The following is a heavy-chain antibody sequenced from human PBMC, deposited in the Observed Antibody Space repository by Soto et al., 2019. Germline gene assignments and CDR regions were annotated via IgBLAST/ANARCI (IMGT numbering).Heavy chain of an antibody. V-gene: IGHV3-49*03. Sequence: GGSLRLSCTASGFTFGDYAMSWFRQAPGKGLEWVGFIRSKAYGGTTEYAASVKGRFTISRDDSKSIAYLQMNSLKTEDTAVYYCTRDLGLCGGDCYSGYYWGQGTLVTVSS. D-gene: IGHD2-21*02. J-gene: IGHJ4*02. CDR3: TRDLGLCGGDCYSGYY. CDR2: IRSKAYGGTT. CDR1: GFTFGDYA.